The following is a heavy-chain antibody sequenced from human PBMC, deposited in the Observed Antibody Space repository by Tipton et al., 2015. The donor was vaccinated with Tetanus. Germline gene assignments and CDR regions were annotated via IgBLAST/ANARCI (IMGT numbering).Heavy chain of an antibody. D-gene: IGHD6-19*01. CDR3: ARGSSGWYRDAFDI. Sequence: QSGPEVKKPGASVKVSCKASGYTFTGYYMHWVRQAPGQGLEWMGRINPNSGGTNYAQKFQGRVTMTRDTSISTAYMELSRLRSDDSAVYYCARGSSGWYRDAFDIWGQGTMVTVSS. CDR2: INPNSGGT. J-gene: IGHJ3*02. V-gene: IGHV1-2*06. CDR1: GYTFTGYY.